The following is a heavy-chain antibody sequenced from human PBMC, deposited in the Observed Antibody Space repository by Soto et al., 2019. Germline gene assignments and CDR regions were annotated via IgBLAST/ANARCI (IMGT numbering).Heavy chain of an antibody. CDR2: ISGSGGST. CDR3: AKDDYDILTGSIPPYYFDY. CDR1: GFTFSSYA. V-gene: IGHV3-23*01. D-gene: IGHD3-9*01. Sequence: GGSLRLSCAASGFTFSSYAMSWVRQAPGKGLEWVSAISGSGGSTYYADSVKGRFTISRDNSKNTLYLQMNSLRAEDTAVYYCAKDDYDILTGSIPPYYFDYWGQGTLVTVSS. J-gene: IGHJ4*02.